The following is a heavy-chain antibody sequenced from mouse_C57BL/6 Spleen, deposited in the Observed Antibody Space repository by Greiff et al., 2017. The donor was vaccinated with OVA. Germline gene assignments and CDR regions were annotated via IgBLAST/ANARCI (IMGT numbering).Heavy chain of an antibody. CDR3: AIRDYGSSGDFAY. V-gene: IGHV1-82*01. D-gene: IGHD1-1*01. J-gene: IGHJ3*01. Sequence: QVQLQQSGPELVKPGASVKISCKASGYAFSSSWMNWVKQRPGKGLEWIGRIYPGDGDTNYNGKFKGKATLTADKSSSTAYMQLSSLTSEDSAVYFCAIRDYGSSGDFAYWGQGTLVTVSA. CDR1: GYAFSSSW. CDR2: IYPGDGDT.